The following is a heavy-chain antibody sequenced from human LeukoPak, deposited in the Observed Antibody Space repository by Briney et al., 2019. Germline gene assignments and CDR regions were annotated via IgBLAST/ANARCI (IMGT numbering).Heavy chain of an antibody. D-gene: IGHD3-10*01. Sequence: SETLSLTCAVYGGSFSGYYWSWIRQPPGKGLEWIGEINHSGNNNYNPSLKSRVTISVDTSKNQFSLKLSSVTAADTAVYYCARHVTLWFGELRWFDPWGQGTLVTVSS. J-gene: IGHJ5*02. CDR2: INHSGNN. CDR1: GGSFSGYY. V-gene: IGHV4-34*01. CDR3: ARHVTLWFGELRWFDP.